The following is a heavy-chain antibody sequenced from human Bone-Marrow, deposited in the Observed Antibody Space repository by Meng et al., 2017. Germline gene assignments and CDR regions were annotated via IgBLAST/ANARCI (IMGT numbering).Heavy chain of an antibody. CDR3: TGDEDISAAGNLFGDY. Sequence: SVKVSCKPSGYNFPDYYIHWVRRAPGQGLEWMGRINPKSGDTHHAQKFQARVTMTGDTSISTAYMKLSGLRSDDTAMYYCTGDEDISAAGNLFGDYWGQGTLVTVSS. D-gene: IGHD1-14*01. CDR2: INPKSGDT. CDR1: GYNFPDYY. J-gene: IGHJ4*02. V-gene: IGHV1-2*06.